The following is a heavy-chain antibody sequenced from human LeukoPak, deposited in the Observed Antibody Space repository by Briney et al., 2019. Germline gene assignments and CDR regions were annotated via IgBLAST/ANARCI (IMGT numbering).Heavy chain of an antibody. CDR2: ISGSGGST. D-gene: IGHD1-26*01. J-gene: IGHJ3*02. Sequence: GSLRLSCAASGFTFSSYAMSWVRQAPGKGLEWVSAISGSGGSTYYADSVKGRFTISRDNSKNTLYLQMNSLRAEDTAVYYCAKDSEVTLVGAPDAFDIWGQGTMVTVSS. V-gene: IGHV3-23*01. CDR3: AKDSEVTLVGAPDAFDI. CDR1: GFTFSSYA.